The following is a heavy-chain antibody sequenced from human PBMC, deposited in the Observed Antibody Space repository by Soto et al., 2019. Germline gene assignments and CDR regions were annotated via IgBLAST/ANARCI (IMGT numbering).Heavy chain of an antibody. J-gene: IGHJ4*02. CDR1: GFSLSSSGVG. Sequence: QITLRESGPTRVRPTQPLTLTCSFSGFSLSSSGVGVGWIRQPPGKAPEWLVLIYWDDDKRYSPSLKTRLTITKDASKHQVVLTIPDTGPVDTGTYYCAHRALHSGSSWNGGYFDTWGQGIPVTVSS. CDR2: IYWDDDK. CDR3: AHRALHSGSSWNGGYFDT. D-gene: IGHD3-3*01. V-gene: IGHV2-5*02.